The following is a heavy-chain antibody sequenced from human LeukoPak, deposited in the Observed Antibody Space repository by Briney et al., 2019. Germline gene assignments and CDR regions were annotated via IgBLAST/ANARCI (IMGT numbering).Heavy chain of an antibody. V-gene: IGHV4-34*01. J-gene: IGHJ4*02. D-gene: IGHD2-15*01. CDR1: GGSLSGYY. Sequence: SSETLSLTCAVYGGSLSGYYWSWIRQPPGKGLEWIGEINHSGSTNYNPSLKSRVTISVDTSKNQFSLKLSSVTAADTAVYYCAREDSFFDYWGQGTLVTVSS. CDR3: AREDSFFDY. CDR2: INHSGST.